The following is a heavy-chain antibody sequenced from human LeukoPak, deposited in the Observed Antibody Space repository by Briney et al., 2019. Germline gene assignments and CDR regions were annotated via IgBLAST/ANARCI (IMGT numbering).Heavy chain of an antibody. CDR2: INHSGST. CDR3: ARRLTGKVRSYFDY. D-gene: IGHD3-9*01. CDR1: GVSFSGYY. Sequence: SETLSLTCAVYGVSFSGYYWSWIRQPPGKGLEWIGEINHSGSTNYSPSLKSRVTISVDTSKNQFSLKLSSVTAADTAVYYCARRLTGKVRSYFDYWGQGTLVTVSS. J-gene: IGHJ4*02. V-gene: IGHV4-34*01.